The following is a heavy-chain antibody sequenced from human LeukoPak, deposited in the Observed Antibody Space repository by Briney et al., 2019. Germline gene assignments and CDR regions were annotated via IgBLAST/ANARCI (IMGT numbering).Heavy chain of an antibody. Sequence: PGGSLRLSCAASGFTFSSYSMNWVRQAPGTGLEWISYISSSSSTIYYADSVKGRFTISRDNAKNSLSLQMNSLRAEDTAVYYCARDMVEMATIIDYWGQGTLVTVSS. CDR3: ARDMVEMATIIDY. J-gene: IGHJ4*02. D-gene: IGHD5-24*01. CDR1: GFTFSSYS. CDR2: ISSSSSTI. V-gene: IGHV3-48*04.